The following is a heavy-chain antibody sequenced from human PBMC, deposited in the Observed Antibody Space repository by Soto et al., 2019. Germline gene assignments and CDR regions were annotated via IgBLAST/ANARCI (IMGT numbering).Heavy chain of an antibody. CDR2: IYYSGGT. CDR3: ASVNILTRYYIDH. J-gene: IGHJ4*02. V-gene: IGHV4-39*01. Sequence: SETLSLTCTVSGGSISSSSYFWGWIRQPPGKGLEWIGSIYYSGGTYYNPSLKSRVTISVDTSKNQFSLKLSSVTAADTAVYYCASVNILTRYYIDHWGQGTLVTVSS. D-gene: IGHD3-9*01. CDR1: GGSISSSSYF.